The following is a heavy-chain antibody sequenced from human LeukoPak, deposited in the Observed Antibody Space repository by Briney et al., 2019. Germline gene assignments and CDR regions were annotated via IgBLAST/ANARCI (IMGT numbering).Heavy chain of an antibody. Sequence: PSQTLSLTRTVSGGSISSGGYYWSWIRQPPGKGLEWIGYIYHSGSTYYNPSLKSRVTISVDRSKNQFSLKLSSVTAADTAVYYCARREIYSGYDYGFDYWGQGTLVTVSS. D-gene: IGHD5-12*01. CDR3: ARREIYSGYDYGFDY. CDR1: GGSISSGGYY. J-gene: IGHJ4*02. V-gene: IGHV4-30-2*01. CDR2: IYHSGST.